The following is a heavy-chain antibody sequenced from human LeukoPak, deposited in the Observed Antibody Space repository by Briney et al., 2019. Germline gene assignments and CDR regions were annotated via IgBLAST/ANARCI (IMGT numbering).Heavy chain of an antibody. V-gene: IGHV3-9*03. CDR1: GFTFDDYA. J-gene: IGHJ4*02. Sequence: GGSLRLSCSASGFTFDDYAMHWVRQAPGKGLEWVSGISWNSGSIGYADSVKGRFAISRDNAETSLYLQMNSLRADDMALYYCAKGDGYTLRGAFDYWGQGTLVTVSS. D-gene: IGHD5-24*01. CDR3: AKGDGYTLRGAFDY. CDR2: ISWNSGSI.